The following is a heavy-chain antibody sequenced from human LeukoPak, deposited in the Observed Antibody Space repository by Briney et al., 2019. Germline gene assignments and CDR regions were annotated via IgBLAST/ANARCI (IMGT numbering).Heavy chain of an antibody. CDR3: ARDLVRRTTVTGY. CDR1: GFTFSSYA. Sequence: GGSLRLSCAASGFTFSSYAMHWVRQAPGKGLEWVAVISYDGSNKYYADSVKGRFTISRDNPKNTLYLQMNSLRAEDTAVYYCARDLVRRTTVTGYWGQGTLVTVSS. J-gene: IGHJ4*02. CDR2: ISYDGSNK. D-gene: IGHD4-17*01. V-gene: IGHV3-30-3*01.